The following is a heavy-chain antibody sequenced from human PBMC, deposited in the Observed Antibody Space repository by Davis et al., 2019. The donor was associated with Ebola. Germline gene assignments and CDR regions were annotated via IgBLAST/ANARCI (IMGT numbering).Heavy chain of an antibody. Sequence: PGGSLRLSCAASGFTFSSYAMSWVRQAPGKGLEWVASIKQDGNEKYYVDSVKGRFTISRDNSKNTLYLQMNSLRAEDTAVYYCAKDPPQLVAEYYFDYWGQGTLVTVSS. CDR1: GFTFSSYA. V-gene: IGHV3-7*01. CDR3: AKDPPQLVAEYYFDY. J-gene: IGHJ4*02. D-gene: IGHD2-8*02. CDR2: IKQDGNEK.